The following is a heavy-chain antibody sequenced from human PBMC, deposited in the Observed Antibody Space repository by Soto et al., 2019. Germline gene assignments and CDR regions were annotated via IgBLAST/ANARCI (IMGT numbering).Heavy chain of an antibody. CDR1: GYTVTGYY. CDR3: ARELQDSLNFDF. D-gene: IGHD4-4*01. V-gene: IGHV1-46*01. Sequence: QVQLVQSGAEVKMPGASVKVSCRSSGYTVTGYYIHWVRQAPGQGLDYMGIISPTFGSTNYAQKFQGRVTMTRDTSTSTVYMELSSLRSEDTATYYCARELQDSLNFDFWGQGTVVTVSS. J-gene: IGHJ4*02. CDR2: ISPTFGST.